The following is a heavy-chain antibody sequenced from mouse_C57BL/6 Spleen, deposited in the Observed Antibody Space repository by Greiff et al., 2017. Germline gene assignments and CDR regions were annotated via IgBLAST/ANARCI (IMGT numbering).Heavy chain of an antibody. Sequence: EVQRVESGGGLVKPGGSLKLSCAASGFTFSSYTMSWVRQTPEKRLEWVATISGGGGNTYYPDSVKGRFTISRDNAKNTLYLQMSSLRSEDTALYYWARPFRVTTGNFDVWGTGTTVTVSS. CDR1: GFTFSSYT. V-gene: IGHV5-9*01. CDR2: ISGGGGNT. D-gene: IGHD1-1*01. CDR3: ARPFRVTTGNFDV. J-gene: IGHJ1*03.